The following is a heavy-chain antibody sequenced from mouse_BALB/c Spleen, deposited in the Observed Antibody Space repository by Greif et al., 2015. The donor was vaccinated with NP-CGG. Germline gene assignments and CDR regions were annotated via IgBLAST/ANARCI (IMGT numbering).Heavy chain of an antibody. D-gene: IGHD3-1*01. Sequence: EVQLQQSGAELVKPGASVKLSCTASGFNIKDTYMHWVKQRPEQGLEWIGRIDPANGNTKYDPKFQGKATITADTSSNTAYLQLSSLTSEDTAVYYCARPPSGYLFFDYWGQGTTLTVSS. CDR1: GFNIKDTY. CDR2: IDPANGNT. J-gene: IGHJ2*01. CDR3: ARPPSGYLFFDY. V-gene: IGHV14-3*02.